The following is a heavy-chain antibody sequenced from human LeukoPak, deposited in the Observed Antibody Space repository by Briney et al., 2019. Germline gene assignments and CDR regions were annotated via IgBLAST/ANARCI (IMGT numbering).Heavy chain of an antibody. CDR1: GFTFSSYW. CDR2: IKKDGSEK. V-gene: IGHV3-7*01. CDR3: AKYRLVWLPAPVFDY. Sequence: GGSLRLSCAASGFTFSSYWMSWVRQAPGKGLEWVANIKKDGSEKYYADSVKGRFTISRDNAKNSLYLQMNSLRAEDTAVYYCAKYRLVWLPAPVFDYWGQGSLVTVAS. J-gene: IGHJ4*02. D-gene: IGHD5-12*01.